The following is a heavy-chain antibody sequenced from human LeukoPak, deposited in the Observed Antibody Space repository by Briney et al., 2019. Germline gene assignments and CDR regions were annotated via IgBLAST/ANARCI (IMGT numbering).Heavy chain of an antibody. V-gene: IGHV4-61*01. J-gene: IGHJ6*03. CDR1: GGSISSSNYY. D-gene: IGHD5-18*01. CDR2: IYYSGST. CDR3: ARLARGYSYGQLKYYYYYYMDV. Sequence: PSETLSLTCTVSGGSISSSNYYWSWIRQPPGKGLEWIGYIYYSGSTNYNPSLKSRVTISVDTSKNQFSLKLSSVTAADTAVYYCARLARGYSYGQLKYYYYYYMDVWGKGTTVTISS.